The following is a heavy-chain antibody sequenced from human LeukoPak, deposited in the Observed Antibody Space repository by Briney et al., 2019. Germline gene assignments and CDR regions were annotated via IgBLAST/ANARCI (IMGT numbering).Heavy chain of an antibody. J-gene: IGHJ4*02. V-gene: IGHV4-39*01. D-gene: IGHD6-13*01. CDR3: ARLRIAAAVG. Sequence: SETLSLTCTVSGGSIRSSSFYWVWIRQPPGKGLEWIGSNHYSGYTDYNESLKSRVTISVDTTKNQFFLKLSSVTAADTGTYYCARLRIAAAVGWGQGTLVTVSS. CDR2: NHYSGYT. CDR1: GGSIRSSSFY.